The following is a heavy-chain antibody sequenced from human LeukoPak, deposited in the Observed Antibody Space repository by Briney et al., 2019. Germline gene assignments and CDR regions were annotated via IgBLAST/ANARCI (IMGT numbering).Heavy chain of an antibody. Sequence: SESLSLTCAVYGGSFSGYYWSWIRQPPGKGLEWIGEINHSGSTNYNPSNKSRVTISVDTSKNQFSLKLSSVTAEDTAVYYCARETSQKGAHYMDVWGKGTTVTISS. D-gene: IGHD3-16*01. V-gene: IGHV4-34*01. CDR3: ARETSQKGAHYMDV. CDR2: INHSGST. CDR1: GGSFSGYY. J-gene: IGHJ6*03.